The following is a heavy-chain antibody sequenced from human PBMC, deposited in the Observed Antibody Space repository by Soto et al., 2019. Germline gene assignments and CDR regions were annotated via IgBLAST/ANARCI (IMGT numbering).Heavy chain of an antibody. Sequence: GGSLRLSCAASGFTFSSYSINWVRQAPGKGLEWVSSISSSSSYIYYADSVKGRFTISRDNAKNSLYLQMNSLRAEDTAVYYCARDFSRGSVRWFDPWGQGTLVTVSS. V-gene: IGHV3-21*01. D-gene: IGHD3-10*01. CDR2: ISSSSSYI. J-gene: IGHJ5*02. CDR3: ARDFSRGSVRWFDP. CDR1: GFTFSSYS.